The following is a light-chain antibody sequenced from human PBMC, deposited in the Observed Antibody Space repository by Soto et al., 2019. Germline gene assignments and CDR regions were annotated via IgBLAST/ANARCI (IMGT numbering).Light chain of an antibody. V-gene: IGLV2-8*01. CDR1: SSDVGGYNY. CDR3: SSYAGSNIWV. CDR2: EVS. Sequence: QSVLTHPPSASGSPGQSVTISCTGTSSDVGGYNYVSWYQQHPGKAPKLMIYEVSKRPSGVPDRFSGSKSGNTASLTVSGLQAEDEADYYCSSYAGSNIWVFGTGTKVTV. J-gene: IGLJ1*01.